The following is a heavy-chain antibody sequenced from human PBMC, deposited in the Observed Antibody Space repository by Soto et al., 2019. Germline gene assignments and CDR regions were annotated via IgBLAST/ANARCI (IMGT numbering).Heavy chain of an antibody. J-gene: IGHJ4*02. CDR1: GFIFSSYA. D-gene: IGHD1-1*01. CDR3: VRDTTNSCTGYLLPEGQPVDH. V-gene: IGHV3-30*09. CDR2: ISFDEATK. Sequence: QIELVESGGTVVQPGRSLRLSCVASGFIFSSYAFHWVRQAPGKGLEWVALISFDEATKYYADAVKGRFVISRDNAKNTLYLRMDSLRDADTAVYFCVRDTTNSCTGYLLPEGQPVDHWGRGTLVTVSS.